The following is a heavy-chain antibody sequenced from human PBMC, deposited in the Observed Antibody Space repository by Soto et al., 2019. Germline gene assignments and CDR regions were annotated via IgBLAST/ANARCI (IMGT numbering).Heavy chain of an antibody. J-gene: IGHJ3*01. CDR3: ARVWGAAFDF. CDR2: IHYSGST. D-gene: IGHD1-26*01. Sequence: SETLSLTCIVSGDSISTYYWSWIRQPPGKGLEWIGYIHYSGSTNYNPSLKSRVTISVDTSKNQFSLKLRSVTAADTAVYYCARVWGAAFDFWGQGTMVTVSS. CDR1: GDSISTYY. V-gene: IGHV4-59*01.